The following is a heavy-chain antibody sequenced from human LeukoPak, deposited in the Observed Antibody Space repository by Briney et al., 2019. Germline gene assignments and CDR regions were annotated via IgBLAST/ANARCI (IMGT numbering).Heavy chain of an antibody. V-gene: IGHV1-58*01. Sequence: SVKVSCKASGFTFTSSAVQWVRQARGQRLEWIGWTVVGSGNTNYAQKFQERVTITRDMSTSTAYMELSSLRSEDTAVYYCAAESVVVNKHYPFFDYWGQGTLVTVSS. CDR2: TVVGSGNT. CDR3: AAESVVVNKHYPFFDY. CDR1: GFTFTSSA. D-gene: IGHD3-22*01. J-gene: IGHJ4*02.